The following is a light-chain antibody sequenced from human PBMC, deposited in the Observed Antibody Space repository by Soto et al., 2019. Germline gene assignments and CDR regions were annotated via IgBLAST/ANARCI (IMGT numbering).Light chain of an antibody. J-gene: IGKJ1*01. V-gene: IGKV2-28*01. CDR3: MQALQTPRT. CDR2: LGS. CDR1: QSLLHSNGYNY. Sequence: DIVMSQSPLSLPVTPGEPASISCRSSQSLLHSNGYNYLDWYLQKPGQSPQVLIFLGSNRASGVPDRFSGSGSGTDFTLKISRVEAEDVGVYYCMQALQTPRTFGQGTKWISN.